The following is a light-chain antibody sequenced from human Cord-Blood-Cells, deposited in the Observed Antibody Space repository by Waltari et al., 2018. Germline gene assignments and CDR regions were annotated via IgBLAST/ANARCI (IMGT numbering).Light chain of an antibody. V-gene: IGKV3-20*01. Sequence: EIVLTQSPATLSFSPGERATLSCRASQSVSSSYLAWYQQKPGQAPRLLISGASSRATGIPDRFSGSGSGTDFTLTISRLEPEDFAVYYCQQYGSSPPYTFGQGTKLEIK. CDR1: QSVSSSY. CDR2: GAS. CDR3: QQYGSSPPYT. J-gene: IGKJ2*01.